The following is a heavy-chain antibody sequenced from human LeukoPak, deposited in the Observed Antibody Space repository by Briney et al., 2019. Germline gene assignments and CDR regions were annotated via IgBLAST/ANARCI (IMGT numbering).Heavy chain of an antibody. CDR3: ARVSRREFRRSRGYSSGWYDDGGYLKGPFYFDY. J-gene: IGHJ4*02. CDR1: GFTFSSYW. D-gene: IGHD6-19*01. CDR2: INQDGSEK. V-gene: IGHV3-7*03. Sequence: GGSLRLSCAASGFTFSSYWLTWVRQAPGKGLEWVANINQDGSEKYYVDSVKGRFTISRDNAKNSLYLQMNSLRAEDTALYYCARVSRREFRRSRGYSSGWYDDGGYLKGPFYFDYWGQGTLVTVSS.